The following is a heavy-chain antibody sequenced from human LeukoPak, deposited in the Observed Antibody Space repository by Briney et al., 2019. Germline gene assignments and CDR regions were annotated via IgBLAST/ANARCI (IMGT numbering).Heavy chain of an antibody. CDR3: ARDTLGYCSSTSCSRLGGRYYYYGMDV. CDR2: IIPIFGTA. D-gene: IGHD2-2*01. Sequence: SVKVSCKASGGTFSSYAISWVRQAPGQGLEWMGGIIPIFGTANYAQKFQGRVTITADESTSTAYMELSSLRSEDTAVYYCARDTLGYCSSTSCSRLGGRYYYYGMDVWGQGTTVTVSS. CDR1: GGTFSSYA. V-gene: IGHV1-69*13. J-gene: IGHJ6*02.